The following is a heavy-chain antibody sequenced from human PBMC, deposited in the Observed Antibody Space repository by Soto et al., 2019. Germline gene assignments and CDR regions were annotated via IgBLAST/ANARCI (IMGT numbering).Heavy chain of an antibody. V-gene: IGHV1-3*01. J-gene: IGHJ5*02. D-gene: IGHD1-26*01. CDR1: RYTFTSYA. CDR3: ARTIGP. CDR2: INAGNGNT. Sequence: QVQLVQSGSEMMKPGASVKVSCKAFRYTFTSYAIHWVRQAPGQRLEWMGWINAGNGNTKYPQKFQGRVTITRDTSASTAYMEFSSLRSEDKAVYYCARTIGPWGQGTLVTVSS.